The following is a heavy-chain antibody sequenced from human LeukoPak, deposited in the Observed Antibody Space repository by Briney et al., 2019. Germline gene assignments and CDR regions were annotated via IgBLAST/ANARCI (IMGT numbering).Heavy chain of an antibody. Sequence: GGSLRLSCAASGFTFSSYAMHWVRQAPGKGLEWVAVISYDGSNKYYADSVKGRFTISRDNSKNTLYLQMNSLRAEDTAVYYCARDGGVDIVATTTPWGQGTLVTVSS. J-gene: IGHJ5*02. CDR3: ARDGGVDIVATTTP. V-gene: IGHV3-30-3*01. D-gene: IGHD5-12*01. CDR1: GFTFSSYA. CDR2: ISYDGSNK.